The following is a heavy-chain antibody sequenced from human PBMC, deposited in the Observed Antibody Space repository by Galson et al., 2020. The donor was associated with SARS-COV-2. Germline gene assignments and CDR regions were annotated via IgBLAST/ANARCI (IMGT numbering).Heavy chain of an antibody. D-gene: IGHD3-22*01. Sequence: ETSETLSLTCTVSGGSISSYYWSWIRQPPGKGLEWIGYIYYSGSTNYNPSLKSRVTISVDTSKNQFSLKLSSVTAADTAVYYCARGLHYDDSSGYDFDYWGQGTLVTVSS. CDR1: GGSISSYY. CDR3: ARGLHYDDSSGYDFDY. CDR2: IYYSGST. V-gene: IGHV4-59*01. J-gene: IGHJ4*02.